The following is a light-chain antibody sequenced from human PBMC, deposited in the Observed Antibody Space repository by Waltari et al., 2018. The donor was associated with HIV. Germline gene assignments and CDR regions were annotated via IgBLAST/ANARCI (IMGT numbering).Light chain of an antibody. CDR1: SSDVGGYNF. V-gene: IGLV2-14*03. J-gene: IGLJ3*02. CDR2: DVT. CDR3: ESYTSTSVWV. Sequence: QSALTQPASVSGSPGQSITISCTGPSSDVGGYNFVPWYQQHPGKAPRVLIYDVTTRPSGVSDRFSGSRSGDTASLTISGLQPEDEADYYCESYTSTSVWVFGGGTRLTVL.